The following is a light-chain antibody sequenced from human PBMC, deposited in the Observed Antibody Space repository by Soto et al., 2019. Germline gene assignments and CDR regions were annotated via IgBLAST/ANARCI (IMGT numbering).Light chain of an antibody. CDR1: QSISSW. CDR2: DAS. CDR3: QQYNSYWT. V-gene: IGKV1-5*01. Sequence: DIQMTQSPSTLSASVGDRVTITCRASQSISSWLAWYQQKPWKAPKLLIYDASSLDSGDPSRFGGSGSGTVVTLTISSQEPDDFATYYCQQYNSYWTFGQGTKVQIK. J-gene: IGKJ1*01.